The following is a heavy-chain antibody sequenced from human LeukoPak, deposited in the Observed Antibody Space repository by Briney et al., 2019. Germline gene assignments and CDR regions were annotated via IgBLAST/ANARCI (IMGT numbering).Heavy chain of an antibody. J-gene: IGHJ1*01. V-gene: IGHV4-39*01. CDR3: ARSLYYYDSSGYYFGYFPH. Sequence: SETLSLTCTVSGGSISSSSYYWGWIRQPPGKGLEWIGSIYYSGSTYYNPSLKSRVTISVDTSKNQFSLKLSSVTAADTAVYYCARSLYYYDSSGYYFGYFPHWGQGTLVTVSS. D-gene: IGHD3-22*01. CDR1: GGSISSSSYY. CDR2: IYYSGST.